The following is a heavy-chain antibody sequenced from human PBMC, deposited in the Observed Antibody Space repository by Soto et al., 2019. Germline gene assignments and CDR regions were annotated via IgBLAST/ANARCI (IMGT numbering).Heavy chain of an antibody. CDR1: GFSLTTSGVG. J-gene: IGHJ4*02. Sequence: QITLNESGPTQVKPRQTLTLTCTFSGFSLTTSGVGVRWIRQSPGKAPEWLALIYWDDDKRYSPSLKSRLTITKDTSKNQVVLTMADLDPADTATYYCAHSVLPTVFGLVTTTAIYFDFWGQGTPVAVSS. CDR2: IYWDDDK. CDR3: AHSVLPTVFGLVTTTAIYFDF. V-gene: IGHV2-5*02. D-gene: IGHD3-3*01.